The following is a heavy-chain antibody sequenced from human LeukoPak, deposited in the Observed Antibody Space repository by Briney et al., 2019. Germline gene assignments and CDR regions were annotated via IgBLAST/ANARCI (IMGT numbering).Heavy chain of an antibody. Sequence: GGSLRLSCAASGFTVSSNYMSWVRQAPGKGLEWVAIIWYDGSNRYYADSVKGRFTISRDNSKNTLYLQMNSLRVEDTAVYYCARAGRFIVVGAFDIWGQGTMVTVSS. J-gene: IGHJ3*02. CDR1: GFTVSSNY. V-gene: IGHV3-33*08. D-gene: IGHD2-15*01. CDR3: ARAGRFIVVGAFDI. CDR2: IWYDGSNR.